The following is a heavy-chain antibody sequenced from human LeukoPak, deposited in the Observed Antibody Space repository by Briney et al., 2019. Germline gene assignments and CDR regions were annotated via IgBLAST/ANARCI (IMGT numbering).Heavy chain of an antibody. CDR3: AGVDGSGCYPDAFDI. CDR1: GGSISSGGYY. V-gene: IGHV4-30-2*01. CDR2: IYHSGST. D-gene: IGHD3-10*01. J-gene: IGHJ3*02. Sequence: PSQTLSLTCTVSGGSISSGGYYWSWIRQPPGKGLEWIGYIYHSGSTYYNPSLKSRVTISVDRSKNQFSLKLSSATAADTAVYYCAGVDGSGCYPDAFDIWGQGTKVTVSS.